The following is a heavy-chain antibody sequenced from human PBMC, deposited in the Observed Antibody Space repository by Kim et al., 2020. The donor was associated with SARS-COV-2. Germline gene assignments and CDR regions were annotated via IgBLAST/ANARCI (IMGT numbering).Heavy chain of an antibody. D-gene: IGHD4-4*01. J-gene: IGHJ6*03. V-gene: IGHV3-30*07. CDR3: ARGQPNYSNYFYYYMDV. Sequence: VKGRFTISRDNSKTTLYLQMNSLRAEDTAVYYCARGQPNYSNYFYYYMDVWGKGTTVTVSS.